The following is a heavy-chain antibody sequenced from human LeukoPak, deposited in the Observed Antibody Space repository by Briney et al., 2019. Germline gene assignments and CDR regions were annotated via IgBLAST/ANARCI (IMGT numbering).Heavy chain of an antibody. Sequence: GGSLRLSCAASGFTFSSYWMHWVRQAPGKGLVWVSRINSDGSSTSYADSVKGRFTISRDNAKNSLYLQMNSLRAEDTAVYYCARKDWLDAFDIWGQGTMVTVSS. V-gene: IGHV3-74*01. J-gene: IGHJ3*02. D-gene: IGHD3-9*01. CDR1: GFTFSSYW. CDR2: INSDGSST. CDR3: ARKDWLDAFDI.